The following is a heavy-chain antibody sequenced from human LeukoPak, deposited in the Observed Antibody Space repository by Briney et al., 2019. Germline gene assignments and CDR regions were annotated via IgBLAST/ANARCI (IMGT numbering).Heavy chain of an antibody. V-gene: IGHV3-23*01. J-gene: IGHJ6*02. CDR3: AKDVRVGGGGMDV. CDR1: GFTFSNYA. Sequence: GGSLRLSCAASGFTFSNYAMNWARQAPGKGLEWVSLISSSGANAYYADSVRGRFTISRDKSKNTVSLQMNSLRGEDTALYYCAKDVRVGGGGMDVWGQGTPVTVSS. CDR2: ISSSGANA. D-gene: IGHD1-26*01.